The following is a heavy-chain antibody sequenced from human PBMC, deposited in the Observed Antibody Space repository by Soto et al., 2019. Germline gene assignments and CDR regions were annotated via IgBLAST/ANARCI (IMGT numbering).Heavy chain of an antibody. CDR3: AHVYWAASGTRYYFDY. D-gene: IGHD6-13*01. Sequence: QITLKESGPTLVKPTQTLTLTCTFSGFSFSTSAVGVGWIRQPPGKALEWLALIYWDDDKRYSPSLKSRLTITKDTSRNQVVVTMTNMDPVHTATYYCAHVYWAASGTRYYFDYWGQGTLVTVSS. CDR1: GFSFSTSAVG. J-gene: IGHJ4*02. V-gene: IGHV2-5*02. CDR2: IYWDDDK.